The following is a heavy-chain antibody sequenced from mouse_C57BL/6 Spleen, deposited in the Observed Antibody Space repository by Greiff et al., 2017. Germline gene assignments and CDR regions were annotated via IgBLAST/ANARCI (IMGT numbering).Heavy chain of an antibody. CDR1: GYTFTDHT. CDR3: ARRGSSYWYFDV. CDR2: IYPRDGST. Sequence: VKVVESDAELVKPGASVKISCKVSGYTFTDHTIHWMKQRPEQGLEWIGYIYPRDGSTKYNEKFNGKATLTADKSSSTAYMQLNSLTSEDSAVYFCARRGSSYWYFDVWGTGTTVTVSS. J-gene: IGHJ1*03. D-gene: IGHD1-1*01. V-gene: IGHV1-78*01.